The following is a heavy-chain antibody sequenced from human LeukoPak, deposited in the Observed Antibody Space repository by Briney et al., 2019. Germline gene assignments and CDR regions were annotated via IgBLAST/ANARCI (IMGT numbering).Heavy chain of an antibody. CDR1: GYTFTRYV. V-gene: IGHV1-18*04. CDR3: ARDQVRGVMNPGYGMDV. J-gene: IGHJ6*04. Sequence: AAVKGSCMASGYTFTRYVICCVRQAPGQGVEWMGWISAYNGNTKYAQKLRGGVTMTTDTSPSPAYMELRSPRSDDTAVYYCARDQVRGVMNPGYGMDVWGKGTTVTVSS. D-gene: IGHD3-10*01. CDR2: ISAYNGNT.